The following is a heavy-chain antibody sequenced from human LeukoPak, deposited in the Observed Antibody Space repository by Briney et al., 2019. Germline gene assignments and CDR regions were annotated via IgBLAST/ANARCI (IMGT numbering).Heavy chain of an antibody. D-gene: IGHD3-10*01. J-gene: IGHJ6*03. CDR2: ISRSGSTK. CDR3: AKALWGQYCYGSGNYYYYMDV. Sequence: GGSLRLSCAASGFTFSDYNMGWIRQAPGKGLEWVSSISRSGSTKYYADSVKGRFTISRDNSKNTLYLQMNSLRAEDTAVYYCAKALWGQYCYGSGNYYYYMDVWGKGTTVTISS. V-gene: IGHV3-11*01. CDR1: GFTFSDYN.